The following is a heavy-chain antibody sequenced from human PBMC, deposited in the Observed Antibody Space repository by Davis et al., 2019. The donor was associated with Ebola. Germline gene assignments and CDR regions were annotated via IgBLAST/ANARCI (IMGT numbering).Heavy chain of an antibody. Sequence: MPSETLSLTCTVSGGTISSFYWSWIRQPPGREPEWIGNIYYSGSTNYNPSLESRVTISVDTSKNQFSLKLSSVTAADTAVYYCARHKGLDPWGQGTLVTVSS. V-gene: IGHV4-59*08. CDR3: ARHKGLDP. CDR1: GGTISSFY. J-gene: IGHJ5*02. CDR2: IYYSGST.